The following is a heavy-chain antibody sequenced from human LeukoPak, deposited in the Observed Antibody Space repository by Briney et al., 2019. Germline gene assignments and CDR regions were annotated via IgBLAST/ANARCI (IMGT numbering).Heavy chain of an antibody. CDR3: ARPYSNGWFNFDY. J-gene: IGHJ4*02. CDR2: IYPGDSDT. V-gene: IGHV5-51*01. Sequence: GESLKISCKGSGYSFTNYWIDWVRQMPGKGLEWMGIIYPGDSDTRYSPSFQGQVTISADKSISTAYLQWSSLRASDTAMYYCARPYSNGWFNFDYWGQGTLVTVSS. D-gene: IGHD6-19*01. CDR1: GYSFTNYW.